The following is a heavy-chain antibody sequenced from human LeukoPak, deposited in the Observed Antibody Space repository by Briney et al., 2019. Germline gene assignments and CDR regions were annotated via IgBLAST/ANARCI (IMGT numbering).Heavy chain of an antibody. Sequence: GGSLRLSCAASGFTFDDYAMHWVRQAPGKGLEWVSGIGWNSGSIGYADSVKGRFTISRDNAKNSLYLQMNSLRAEDTALYYCAKVEAYGYNYGPFDYWGQGTLVTVSS. V-gene: IGHV3-9*01. CDR1: GFTFDDYA. CDR3: AKVEAYGYNYGPFDY. CDR2: IGWNSGSI. J-gene: IGHJ4*02. D-gene: IGHD5-24*01.